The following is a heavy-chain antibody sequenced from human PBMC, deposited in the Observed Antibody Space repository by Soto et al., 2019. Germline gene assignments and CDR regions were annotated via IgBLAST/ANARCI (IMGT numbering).Heavy chain of an antibody. CDR2: IIPILGIA. Sequence: SVKVSCKASGGTFSSYTISWVRQAPGQGLEWMGRIIPILGIANYAQKFQGRVTITADKSTSTAYMELSSLRSEDTAVYYCARDPMTTVTNFDYWGQGTLVTVSS. CDR3: ARDPMTTVTNFDY. D-gene: IGHD4-17*01. CDR1: GGTFSSYT. V-gene: IGHV1-69*04. J-gene: IGHJ4*02.